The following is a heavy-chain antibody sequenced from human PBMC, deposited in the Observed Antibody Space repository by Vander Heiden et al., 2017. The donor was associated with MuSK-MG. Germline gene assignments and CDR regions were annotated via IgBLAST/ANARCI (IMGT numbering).Heavy chain of an antibody. CDR3: AKGSYYDILTGSDIDY. J-gene: IGHJ4*02. V-gene: IGHV3-30*18. D-gene: IGHD3-9*01. CDR1: GFPFSRDG. Sequence: QVQLVESGGGVVQPGRSLRLSCAASGFPFSRDGMHWVCQAPGKGLEWVAVISYDGSNKYYADSVKGRFTISRDNSKNTLYLQMNSLRAEDTAVYYCAKGSYYDILTGSDIDYWGQGTLVTVSS. CDR2: ISYDGSNK.